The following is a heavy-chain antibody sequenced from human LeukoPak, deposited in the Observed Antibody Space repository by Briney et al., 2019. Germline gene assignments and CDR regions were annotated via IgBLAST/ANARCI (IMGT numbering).Heavy chain of an antibody. CDR1: GFTFSDYY. CDR2: ISSSSSYT. D-gene: IGHD3-10*01. J-gene: IGHJ4*02. CDR3: ARDRDTMVRGVINHFDY. V-gene: IGHV3-11*06. Sequence: GGSLRLSSAASGFTFSDYYMSWIRQAPGKGLEWVSYISSSSSYTNYADSVKGRFTISRDNAKNSLYLQMNSLRAEDTAVYYCARDRDTMVRGVINHFDYWGQGTLVTVSS.